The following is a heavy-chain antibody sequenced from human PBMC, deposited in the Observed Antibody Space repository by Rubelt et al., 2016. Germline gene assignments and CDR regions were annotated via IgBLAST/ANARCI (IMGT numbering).Heavy chain of an antibody. CDR1: GFTLGGHA. J-gene: IGHJ4*02. CDR2: ISSSSGNI. CDR3: AKESTYCSSSSCYGTFDY. D-gene: IGHD2-2*01. V-gene: IGHV3-23*01. Sequence: QPGGSLSLSCEASGFTLGGHAMNWVRQVPGKGLEWISYISSSSGNIWYADSVKGRFTISRDNSENTLYLQMNSLRAEDTAVYYCAKESTYCSSSSCYGTFDYWGQGTLVTVSS.